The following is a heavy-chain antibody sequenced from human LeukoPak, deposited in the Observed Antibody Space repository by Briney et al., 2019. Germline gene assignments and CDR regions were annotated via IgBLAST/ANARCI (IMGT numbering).Heavy chain of an antibody. Sequence: HGASVKVSCKAPGGSFGRYAIHRVRQAPGQGLEWMGRINPNSGGTNYAQKFQGRVSMTRDTSISTAYMELSRLRSDDTAVYYCAREDYDFWSGYYTVHYYYYGMDVWGQGTTVTVSS. CDR3: AREDYDFWSGYYTVHYYYYGMDV. CDR1: GGSFGRYA. CDR2: INPNSGGT. D-gene: IGHD3-3*01. V-gene: IGHV1-2*06. J-gene: IGHJ6*02.